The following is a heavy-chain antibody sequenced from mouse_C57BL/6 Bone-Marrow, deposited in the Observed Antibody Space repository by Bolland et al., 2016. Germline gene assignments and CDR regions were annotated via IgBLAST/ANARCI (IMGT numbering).Heavy chain of an antibody. J-gene: IGHJ3*01. D-gene: IGHD1-1*02. Sequence: GDTSYNQKFKGKATLTADKSSSTAYMQLSSLTSEDSAVYYCAWGPYGGNLLMDYWGQGTLV. CDR3: SEDSAVYYCAWGPYGGNLLMDY. V-gene: IGHV1-87*01.